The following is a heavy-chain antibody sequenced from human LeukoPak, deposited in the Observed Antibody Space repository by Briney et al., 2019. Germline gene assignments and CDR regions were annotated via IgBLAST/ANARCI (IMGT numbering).Heavy chain of an antibody. J-gene: IGHJ4*02. CDR1: GGSISSSY. CDR3: ARVLGSGYSDY. D-gene: IGHD2-15*01. Sequence: SETLSLACTVSGGSISSSYWSWIRQPPGKGLEWIGYISYSGSTSYNPSLKSRVTISVDTSKNQFSLKLSSVTAADTAVYYCARVLGSGYSDYWGQGTLVTVSS. CDR2: ISYSGST. V-gene: IGHV4-59*01.